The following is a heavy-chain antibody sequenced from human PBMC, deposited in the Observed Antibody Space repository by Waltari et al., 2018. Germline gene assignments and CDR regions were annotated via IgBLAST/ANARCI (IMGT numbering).Heavy chain of an antibody. V-gene: IGHV4-59*01. CDR2: IYNSAHT. D-gene: IGHD6-13*01. CDR3: ARAKRLAEAGIIEH. CDR1: GTSTRDYY. Sequence: QVQLQESGPGLVKPSETLSLTCNVSGTSTRDYYWTWVRQPPGKGREWIGYIYNSAHTYYSPSRKSRVSIWAGTSKNQFSLEVRSVTAADTAVYYCARAKRLAEAGIIEHWGQGTLVTVSA. J-gene: IGHJ4*02.